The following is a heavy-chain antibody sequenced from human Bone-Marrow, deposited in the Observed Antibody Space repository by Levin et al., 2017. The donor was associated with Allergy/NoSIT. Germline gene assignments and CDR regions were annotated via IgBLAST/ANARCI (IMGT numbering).Heavy chain of an antibody. CDR2: ISTSSNNT. CDR3: AREGLIPYLYGMDV. Sequence: ASVKVSCKASGYTFTTYVISWVRQAPGQGLEWMGWISTSSNNTNYAQKVQGRVTMTTDTSTNTAYMELRSLRSDDTAVYHCAREGLIPYLYGMDVWGQGTTVTVSS. D-gene: IGHD2-2*02. V-gene: IGHV1-18*01. J-gene: IGHJ6*02. CDR1: GYTFTTYV.